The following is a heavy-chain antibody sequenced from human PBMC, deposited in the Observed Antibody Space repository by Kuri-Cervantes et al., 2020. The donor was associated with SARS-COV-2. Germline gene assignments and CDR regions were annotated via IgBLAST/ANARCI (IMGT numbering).Heavy chain of an antibody. CDR1: GGSISSGSYY. CDR3: ARDISKGGGLRHNN. CDR2: FYTSGST. D-gene: IGHD4-17*01. V-gene: IGHV4-61*02. J-gene: IGHJ4*02. Sequence: LRLSCTVSGGSISSGSYYWSWIRQPAGKGLEWIGRFYTSGSTFYNPSLKSRVTMSIDTSKNQFSLKLTSVTAADTAVYYCARDISKGGGLRHNNWGQGTLVTVSS.